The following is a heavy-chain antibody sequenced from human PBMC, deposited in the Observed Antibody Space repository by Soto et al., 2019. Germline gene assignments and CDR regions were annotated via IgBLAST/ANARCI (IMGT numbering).Heavy chain of an antibody. D-gene: IGHD3-16*01. CDR3: ARQGMITRTDYGMDG. CDR2: IDPSDSYT. CDR1: GYSFTKYW. J-gene: IGHJ6*04. V-gene: IGHV5-10-1*01. Sequence: PGESLKISCKGSGYSFTKYWISWVRQMPVKGLEWMGRIDPSDSYTNYSPSFQGHVTISADKSISTAYLQWSSLKASDTAMYYCARQGMITRTDYGMDGWGKGTTVTVAS.